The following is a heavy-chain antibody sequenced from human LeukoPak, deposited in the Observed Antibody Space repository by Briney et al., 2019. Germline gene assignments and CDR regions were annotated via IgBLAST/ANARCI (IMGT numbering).Heavy chain of an antibody. CDR1: GYTFTSYG. J-gene: IGHJ4*02. CDR3: ARDPYNWNSNFDY. D-gene: IGHD1-7*01. V-gene: IGHV1-18*01. CDR2: ISAYNGNT. Sequence: GASVKVSCKAAGYTFTSYGISWVRQAPGQGLEWMVWISAYNGNTNYAQKLQGRVTMTTDTSTSTAYMELRSLTSDDTAVYYCARDPYNWNSNFDYWGQGTLVTVSS.